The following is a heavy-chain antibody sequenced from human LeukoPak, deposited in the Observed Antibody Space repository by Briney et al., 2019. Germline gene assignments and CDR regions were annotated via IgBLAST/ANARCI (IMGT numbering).Heavy chain of an antibody. CDR3: ARSYNWKRGGAFDI. CDR2: IYYSGST. CDR1: GGSISSSSYY. Sequence: SETLSLTCTVSGGSISSSSYYWGWIRQPPGKGLEWIGSIYYSGSTYYNPSLKSRVTISVDTSKNQFSLKLSSVTAADTALYYCARSYNWKRGGAFDIWGQGTMVTVSS. V-gene: IGHV4-39*01. D-gene: IGHD1-20*01. J-gene: IGHJ3*02.